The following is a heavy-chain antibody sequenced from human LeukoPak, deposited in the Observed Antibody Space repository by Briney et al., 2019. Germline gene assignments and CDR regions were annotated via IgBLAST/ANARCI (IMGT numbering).Heavy chain of an antibody. D-gene: IGHD3-22*01. J-gene: IGHJ4*02. CDR3: ARCRYYDSSGYYHGEYYFDY. CDR2: ISAYNGNT. V-gene: IGHV1-18*01. CDR1: GYTFTSYG. Sequence: ASVKVSFKASGYTFTSYGISWVRQAPGQGLEWMGWISAYNGNTNYAQKLQGRVTMTTDTSTSTAYMELRSLRSDDTAVYYCARCRYYDSSGYYHGEYYFDYWGQGTLVTVSS.